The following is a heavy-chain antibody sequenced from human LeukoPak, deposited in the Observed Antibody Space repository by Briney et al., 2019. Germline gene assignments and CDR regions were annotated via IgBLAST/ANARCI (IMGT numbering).Heavy chain of an antibody. Sequence: ASVRVSCKASGYTFTSYYMHWVRQAPGQGLDWMGWINPNSGGTNYAQKFQGRVTMTRDTSISTAYMELSMLRSDDTAVYYCASDVGSGIVYVSVIWFDPWGQGTLVTVSS. D-gene: IGHD3-10*01. J-gene: IGHJ5*02. CDR3: ASDVGSGIVYVSVIWFDP. V-gene: IGHV1-2*02. CDR1: GYTFTSYY. CDR2: INPNSGGT.